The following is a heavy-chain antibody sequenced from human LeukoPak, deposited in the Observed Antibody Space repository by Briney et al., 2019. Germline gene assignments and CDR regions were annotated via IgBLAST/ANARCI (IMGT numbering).Heavy chain of an antibody. V-gene: IGHV3-21*04. J-gene: IGHJ4*02. D-gene: IGHD6-6*01. Sequence: PGGSLRLSCAASGFTFSSYTMNWVRQAPGKGLEWVSSISSSSSYIYYADSVKGRFTVSRDNARNSLYLQMNNLRAEDSAIYYCTSRKEYSTSSVYYWGQGTLVTVSS. CDR2: ISSSSSYI. CDR3: TSRKEYSTSSVYY. CDR1: GFTFSSYT.